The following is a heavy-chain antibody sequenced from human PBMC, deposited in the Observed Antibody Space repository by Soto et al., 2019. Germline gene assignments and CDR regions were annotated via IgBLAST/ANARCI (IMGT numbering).Heavy chain of an antibody. Sequence: TLSLTCTVSGGSISSGDYYWSWIRQPPGKGLEWIGYIYYSGSTYYNPSLKSRVTISVDTFKNQFSLKLSSVTAADTAVYYCARDLAVTPMYYYYGMDVWGQGTTVTVSS. CDR2: IYYSGST. J-gene: IGHJ6*02. V-gene: IGHV4-30-4*01. CDR3: ARDLAVTPMYYYYGMDV. CDR1: GGSISSGDYY. D-gene: IGHD4-17*01.